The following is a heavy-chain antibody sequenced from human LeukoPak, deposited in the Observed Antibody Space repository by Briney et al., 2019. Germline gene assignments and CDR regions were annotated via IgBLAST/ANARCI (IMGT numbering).Heavy chain of an antibody. J-gene: IGHJ3*02. CDR2: IQQDGSEK. V-gene: IGHV3-7*05. D-gene: IGHD3-22*01. CDR3: ARDRYYYDSSGEDAFDI. CDR1: GXTFSSYW. Sequence: PGGSLRLSCAASGXTFSSYWMIWVRQAPGKGLEWVANIQQDGSEKYYVDSVKGRFTISRDNAKNSLYLQMNSLRAEDTAVYYCARDRYYYDSSGEDAFDIWGQGTMVTVSS.